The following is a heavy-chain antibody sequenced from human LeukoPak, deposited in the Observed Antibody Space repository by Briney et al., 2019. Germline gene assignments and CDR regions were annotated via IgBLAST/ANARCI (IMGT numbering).Heavy chain of an antibody. CDR3: AKGAVLGVRTYYYMDV. J-gene: IGHJ6*03. CDR2: ISYDGSNK. CDR1: GFTFSSYG. V-gene: IGHV3-30*18. Sequence: GGSLRLSCAASGFTFSSYGMHWVRQAPGKGLEWVAVISYDGSNKYYADSVKGRFTISRDNSKNTLYLQMNSLRAEDTAVYYCAKGAVLGVRTYYYMDVWGKGTTVTVSS. D-gene: IGHD3-10*01.